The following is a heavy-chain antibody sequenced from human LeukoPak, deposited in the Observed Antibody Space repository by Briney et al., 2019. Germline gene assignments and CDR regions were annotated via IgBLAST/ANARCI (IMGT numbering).Heavy chain of an antibody. V-gene: IGHV3-23*05. CDR3: ARDGQQLVPFDY. D-gene: IGHD6-13*01. J-gene: IGHJ4*02. CDR2: IGSDNKP. Sequence: GGSLRLSCEASGFTFSAYAMTWVRQAPGKGLEWVSSIGSDNKPHYSESVKGRFAISRDNSKSMLFLQLNSLRAEDTAVYYCARDGQQLVPFDYWGQGTLVTVSS. CDR1: GFTFSAYA.